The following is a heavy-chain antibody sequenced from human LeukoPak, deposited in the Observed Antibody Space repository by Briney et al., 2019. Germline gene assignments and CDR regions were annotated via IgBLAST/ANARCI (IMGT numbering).Heavy chain of an antibody. V-gene: IGHV3-7*03. D-gene: IGHD3-22*01. CDR3: AKDYYDSSGYYYWYFDL. Sequence: GGSLRLSCAASGFAFGDYWMTWVRQAPGKGLEWVANIKKDGSEKYYVASVRGRFTISRDNAKNSLYLQMNSLRAEDTAVYYCAKDYYDSSGYYYWYFDLWGRGTLVTVSS. J-gene: IGHJ2*01. CDR1: GFAFGDYW. CDR2: IKKDGSEK.